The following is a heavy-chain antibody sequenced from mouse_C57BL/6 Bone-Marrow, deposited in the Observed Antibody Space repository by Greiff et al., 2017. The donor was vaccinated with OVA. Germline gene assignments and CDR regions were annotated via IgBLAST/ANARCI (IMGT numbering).Heavy chain of an antibody. CDR3: ARKGKNYYGSSYWYGDV. D-gene: IGHD1-1*01. CDR2: IDPSDSET. J-gene: IGHJ1*03. Sequence: QVQLQQPGAELVRPGSSVKLSCKASGYTFTSYWMHWVKQRPIQGLEWIGNIDPSDSETHYNQKFKDKATLTVDKSSSTAYMQLSSLTSDDSAVYYCARKGKNYYGSSYWYGDVWGTGTTVTVSS. CDR1: GYTFTSYW. V-gene: IGHV1-52*01.